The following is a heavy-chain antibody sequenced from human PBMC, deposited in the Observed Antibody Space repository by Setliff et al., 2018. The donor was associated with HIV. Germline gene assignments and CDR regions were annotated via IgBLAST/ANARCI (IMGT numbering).Heavy chain of an antibody. D-gene: IGHD4-17*01. CDR1: GFTFSNYA. CDR3: ARDLYPLTTRYSFDY. CDR2: ISYDGSDK. J-gene: IGHJ4*02. Sequence: GGSLRLSCAASGFTFSNYAMHWVRQAPGKGLEWLAVISYDGSDKYYADSVKGRFTTSRDNSKNTLYLQMNSLRAEDTAVYYCARDLYPLTTRYSFDYWGQGTLVTVSS. V-gene: IGHV3-30*01.